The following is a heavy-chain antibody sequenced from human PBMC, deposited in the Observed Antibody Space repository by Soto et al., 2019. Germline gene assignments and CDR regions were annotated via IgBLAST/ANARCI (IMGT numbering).Heavy chain of an antibody. D-gene: IGHD6-13*01. CDR1: GGTFSSYA. Sequence: QVQLVQSGAEVKKPGSSVKVSCKASGGTFSSYAISWVRQAPGQGLEWMGGIIPIFGTANYAQKFQGRVTITADESTSTADMELSSLRSEDTAVYYWARARHSSSWYGAFDYWGQGTLVTVSS. V-gene: IGHV1-69*01. CDR3: ARARHSSSWYGAFDY. CDR2: IIPIFGTA. J-gene: IGHJ4*02.